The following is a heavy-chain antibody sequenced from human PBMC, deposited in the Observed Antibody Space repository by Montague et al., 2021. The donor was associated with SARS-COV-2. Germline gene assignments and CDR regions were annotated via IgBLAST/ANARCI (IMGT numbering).Heavy chain of an antibody. CDR3: ARRITMVRGVTKRNNWFDP. CDR1: GGFISSDNW. CDR2: IFQSGST. V-gene: IGHV4-4*02. J-gene: IGHJ5*02. Sequence: SETLSLTCAASGGFISSDNWWSWVRQSPGKGLEWIGEIFQSGSTNYNPXXKSRVTISVDKSKNDFSLNLSPVTAADTAMYYCARRITMVRGVTKRNNWFDPWGRGILVTVSS. D-gene: IGHD3-10*01.